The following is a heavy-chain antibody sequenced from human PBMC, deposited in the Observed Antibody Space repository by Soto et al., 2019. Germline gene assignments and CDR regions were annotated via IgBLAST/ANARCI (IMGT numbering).Heavy chain of an antibody. CDR3: ARGLRQEVVYWYFDI. CDR2: ISGSAGNT. V-gene: IGHV3-23*01. J-gene: IGHJ2*01. CDR1: GVTFSSYA. D-gene: IGHD3-22*01. Sequence: EVQLLESGGGLVQPGGSLRLSCAASGVTFSSYAMSWVRQAPGKGLEWVSSISGSAGNTYYADSVKGRFTISRDNSKKTVYLQMDSLRAEDTAVYYCARGLRQEVVYWYFDIWGRGTLVTVSS.